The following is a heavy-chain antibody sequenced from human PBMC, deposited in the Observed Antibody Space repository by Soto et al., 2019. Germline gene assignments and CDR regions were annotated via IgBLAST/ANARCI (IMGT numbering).Heavy chain of an antibody. V-gene: IGHV1-18*01. Sequence: ASVKVSCKASGYTFTSSGISWVRQAPGQGLEWMGWISTDNGNTKYAQHLQGRVSMTTDTSTSTAYMDLRSLRSDDTAVYYCARGPRGTTVTTYYFDYWGQGTLVTVSS. J-gene: IGHJ4*02. CDR3: ARGPRGTTVTTYYFDY. D-gene: IGHD4-17*01. CDR1: GYTFTSSG. CDR2: ISTDNGNT.